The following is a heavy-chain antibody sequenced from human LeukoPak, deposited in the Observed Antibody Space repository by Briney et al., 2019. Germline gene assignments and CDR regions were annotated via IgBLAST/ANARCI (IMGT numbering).Heavy chain of an antibody. CDR3: ARPRFDSSGYYFDY. D-gene: IGHD3-22*01. Sequence: SETLSLTCAAYGGSFSGYYWSWIRQPPGKGLEWIGEINHSGSTNYNPSLKSRVTMSVDTSKNQFSLKLSSVTAADTAVYYCARPRFDSSGYYFDYWGQGTLVTVSS. CDR1: GGSFSGYY. V-gene: IGHV4-34*01. CDR2: INHSGST. J-gene: IGHJ4*02.